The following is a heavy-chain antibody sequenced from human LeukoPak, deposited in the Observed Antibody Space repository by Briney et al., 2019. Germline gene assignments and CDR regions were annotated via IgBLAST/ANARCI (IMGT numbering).Heavy chain of an antibody. CDR2: IYYSGST. Sequence: SETLSLTCTVSGGSISSSSYYWGWIRQPPGKGLEWIGSIYYSGSTYYNPSLKSRVTISVDTSKNQFSLKLSSVTAADTAVYYCARLECMVRGVIYWGQGTLVTVSS. CDR1: GGSISSSSYY. V-gene: IGHV4-39*01. D-gene: IGHD3-10*01. J-gene: IGHJ4*02. CDR3: ARLECMVRGVIY.